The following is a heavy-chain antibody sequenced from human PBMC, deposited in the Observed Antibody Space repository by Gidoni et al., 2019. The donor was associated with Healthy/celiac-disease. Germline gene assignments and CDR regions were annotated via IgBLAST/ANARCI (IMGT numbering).Heavy chain of an antibody. CDR1: VGTFSSYA. J-gene: IGHJ1*01. Sequence: QVQLVQSGAEVKKPGSSVKVSCKASVGTFSSYAISWVRQAPGQGLEWMGRIIPILGIANYAQKFQGRVTITADKSTSTAYMELSSLRSEDTAVYYCARDHAYGGKQPLRHFQHWGQGTLVTVSS. CDR2: IIPILGIA. V-gene: IGHV1-69*09. D-gene: IGHD4-17*01. CDR3: ARDHAYGGKQPLRHFQH.